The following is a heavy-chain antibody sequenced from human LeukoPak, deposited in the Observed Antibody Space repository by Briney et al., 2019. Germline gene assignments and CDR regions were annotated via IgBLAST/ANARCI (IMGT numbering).Heavy chain of an antibody. CDR3: AKDAGITMVRGVSSYYFDY. J-gene: IGHJ4*02. CDR1: GFTFSSYG. CDR2: ISYDGSNK. V-gene: IGHV3-30*18. D-gene: IGHD3-10*01. Sequence: GGSLRLSCAASGFTFSSYGMHWVRQAPGKGLEWVVVISYDGSNKYYADSVKGRFTISRDNSKNTLYLQMNSLRAEDTAVYYCAKDAGITMVRGVSSYYFDYWGQGTLVTVSS.